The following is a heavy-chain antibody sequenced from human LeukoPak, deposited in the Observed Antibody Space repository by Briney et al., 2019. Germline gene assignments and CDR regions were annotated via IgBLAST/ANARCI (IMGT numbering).Heavy chain of an antibody. J-gene: IGHJ4*02. D-gene: IGHD5-18*01. CDR2: IWNDGSNR. Sequence: GRSLRLSCAASGFTFSRHAMHWVRQAPGKGLEWVAVIWNDGSNRNYADCVQGRLTISRDNSKNTMYPQLNSLRAEDTAVYYCARSGGYSYGPGGYWGQGTPVTVSS. CDR1: GFTFSRHA. CDR3: ARSGGYSYGPGGY. V-gene: IGHV3-33*01.